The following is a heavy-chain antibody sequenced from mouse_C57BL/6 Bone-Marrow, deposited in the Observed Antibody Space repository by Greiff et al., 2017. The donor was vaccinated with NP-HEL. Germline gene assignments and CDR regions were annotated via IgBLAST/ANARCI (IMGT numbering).Heavy chain of an antibody. V-gene: IGHV6-3*01. CDR2: IRLKSDNYAT. CDR3: TGGVVRLAGFAY. J-gene: IGHJ3*01. CDR1: GFTFSNYW. Sequence: EVHLVESGGGLVQPGGSMKLSCVASGFTFSNYWMNWVRQSPEKGLEWVAQIRLKSDNYATHYAESVKGRFTISRDDSKSSVYLQMNTLRAEDTGIYYCTGGVVRLAGFAYWGQGTLVTVSA. D-gene: IGHD1-1*01.